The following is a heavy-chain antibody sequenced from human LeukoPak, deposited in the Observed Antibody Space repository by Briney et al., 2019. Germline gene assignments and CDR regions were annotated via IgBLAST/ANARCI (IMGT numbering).Heavy chain of an antibody. Sequence: SQTLSLTCAISGDSVSSNSAAWNWIRQSPSGGLEWLGRTYYRSKWFNDYAISVKSRITINPDTSKNQFSLQLNSVTPEDTAVYYCARDRGIAAAGYFGLWGRGTLVTVSS. CDR1: GDSVSSNSAA. CDR2: TYYRSKWFN. CDR3: ARDRGIAAAGYFGL. J-gene: IGHJ2*01. V-gene: IGHV6-1*01. D-gene: IGHD6-13*01.